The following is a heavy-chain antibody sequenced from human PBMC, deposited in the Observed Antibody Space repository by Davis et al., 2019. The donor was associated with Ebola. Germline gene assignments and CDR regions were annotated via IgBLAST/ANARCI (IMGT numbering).Heavy chain of an antibody. CDR2: INTNTGNP. V-gene: IGHV7-4-1*02. D-gene: IGHD6-13*01. Sequence: AASVKVSCKASGYTFTSYGITWVRQAPGQGLEWMGWINTNTGNPTYAQGFTGRFVFSLDTSVSTAYLQISSLKAEDTAVYYCAREPHSNSWQFDYWGQGTLVTVSS. J-gene: IGHJ4*02. CDR1: GYTFTSYG. CDR3: AREPHSNSWQFDY.